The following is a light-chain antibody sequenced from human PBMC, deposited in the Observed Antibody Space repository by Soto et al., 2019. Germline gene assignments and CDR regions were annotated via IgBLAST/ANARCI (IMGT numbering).Light chain of an antibody. CDR1: QSVSNNY. V-gene: IGKV3-20*01. CDR3: QQYSSLWT. CDR2: GAS. J-gene: IGKJ1*01. Sequence: EIVLTQSPGTLSLSPGDRATLSCRTSQSVSNNYLAWYQQKPGQAPRLLIYGASSRATGIPDRFSGSGSGTDFTLSISRLEPEDFAVYYCQQYSSLWTFGQGTKVDNK.